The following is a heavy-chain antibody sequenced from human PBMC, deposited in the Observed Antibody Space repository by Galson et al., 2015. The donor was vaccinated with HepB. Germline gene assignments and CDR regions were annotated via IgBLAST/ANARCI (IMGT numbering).Heavy chain of an antibody. Sequence: SLRLSCAASGFTFSSYSMNWVRQAPGKGLEWVSSISSSSSYIYYADSVKGRFTISRDNAKNSLYLQMNSLRAEDTAVYYCAREGYCSGGSCYTYWYFDLWGRGTLVTVSS. CDR1: GFTFSSYS. CDR2: ISSSSSYI. D-gene: IGHD2-15*01. CDR3: AREGYCSGGSCYTYWYFDL. J-gene: IGHJ2*01. V-gene: IGHV3-21*01.